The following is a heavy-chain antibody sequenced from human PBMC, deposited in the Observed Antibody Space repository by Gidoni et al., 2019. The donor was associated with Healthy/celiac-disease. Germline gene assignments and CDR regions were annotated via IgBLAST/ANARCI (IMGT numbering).Heavy chain of an antibody. CDR3: ARDGGIVGATSDAFDI. J-gene: IGHJ3*02. V-gene: IGHV3-48*03. Sequence: EVQLVESGGGLVQPGGSLRLSCAASGFTFSRYEMNCVRQAPGKGLEWVSYISSSGSTIYYADSVKGRFTISRDNAKNSLYLQMNSLRAEDTAVYYCARDGGIVGATSDAFDIWGQGTMVTVSS. D-gene: IGHD1-26*01. CDR2: ISSSGSTI. CDR1: GFTFSRYE.